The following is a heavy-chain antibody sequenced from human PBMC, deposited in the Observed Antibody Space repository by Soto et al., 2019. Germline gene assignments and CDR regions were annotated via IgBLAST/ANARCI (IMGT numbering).Heavy chain of an antibody. J-gene: IGHJ4*02. V-gene: IGHV4-4*02. CDR2: IYHSGST. CDR1: GGSISSSNW. D-gene: IGHD6-19*01. CDR3: ARERSIAVAGTIGY. Sequence: SETLSLTCAVSGGSISSSNWWSWVRQPPGKGLEWIGEIYHSGSTNYNPSLKSRVTISVDKSKNQFSLKLSSVTAADTAVYYCARERSIAVAGTIGYWGQGTLVTVSS.